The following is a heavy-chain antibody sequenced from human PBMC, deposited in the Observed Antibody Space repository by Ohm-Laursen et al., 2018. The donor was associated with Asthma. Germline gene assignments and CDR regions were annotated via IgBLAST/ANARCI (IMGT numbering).Heavy chain of an antibody. V-gene: IGHV3-21*01. D-gene: IGHD4-23*01. CDR1: GFTFSSYA. CDR2: ISSSGSRL. CDR3: VRSVDDGGNSGDY. J-gene: IGHJ4*02. Sequence: SLRLSCSASGFTFSSYAMNWVRQAPGKGLEWVAAISSSGSRLLYADSVRGRFTISRDNAKNSVSLQMNSLRAEDTAVYYCVRSVDDGGNSGDYWGRGTLVTVSS.